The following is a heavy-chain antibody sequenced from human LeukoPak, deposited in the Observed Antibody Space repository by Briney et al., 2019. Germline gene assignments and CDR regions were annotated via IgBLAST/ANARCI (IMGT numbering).Heavy chain of an antibody. D-gene: IGHD4-11*01. Sequence: PGGSLRLSCAASGFIFSHYGMHWVRQAPGKGLEWVAVIWSDASNRFYAGPVKGRFTISRDNSQNTLFLQMNSLRAEDTAMYYCARDAQRGFDYSNSLEYWGHGTLVTVSS. CDR2: IWSDASNR. J-gene: IGHJ4*01. V-gene: IGHV3-33*01. CDR3: ARDAQRGFDYSNSLEY. CDR1: GFIFSHYG.